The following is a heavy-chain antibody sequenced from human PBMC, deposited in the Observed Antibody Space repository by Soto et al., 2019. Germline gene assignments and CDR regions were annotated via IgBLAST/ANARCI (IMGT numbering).Heavy chain of an antibody. CDR2: IIPIFGTA. V-gene: IGHV1-69*13. CDR1: GGTFSSYA. J-gene: IGHJ6*02. CDR3: ARDRYTVMVDYYYYYGMDV. D-gene: IGHD5-18*01. Sequence: SSVKVSCKASGGTFSSYAISWVRQAPGQGLEWMGGIIPIFGTANYAQKFQGRVTITADESTSTAYMELSSLRSGDTAVYYCARDRYTVMVDYYYYYGMDVWGQGNTVTVSS.